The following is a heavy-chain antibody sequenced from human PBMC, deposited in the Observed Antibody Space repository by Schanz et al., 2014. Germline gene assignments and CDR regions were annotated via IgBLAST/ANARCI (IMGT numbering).Heavy chain of an antibody. V-gene: IGHV4-59*08. Sequence: QVQLQESGPGLVKPSETLSLTCTVSGDSISSSYWSWIRQPPGKGLEWIGHIYYSGSTNYNPSLTDRVPMSVTTSRKHSPLSLISVPAADTAVYYCARHGKYSSSWFDMWGQGALVIVSS. CDR3: ARHGKYSSSWFDM. D-gene: IGHD6-13*01. CDR2: IYYSGST. CDR1: GDSISSSY. J-gene: IGHJ5*02.